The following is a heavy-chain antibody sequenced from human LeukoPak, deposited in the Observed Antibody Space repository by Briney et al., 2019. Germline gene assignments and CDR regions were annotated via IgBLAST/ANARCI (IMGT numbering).Heavy chain of an antibody. CDR2: IKQDGSEK. J-gene: IGHJ4*02. D-gene: IGHD5-24*01. CDR1: GVTFSIYW. Sequence: GGSLRLSCAASGVTFSIYWMSWARRAPGKGLEWGADIKQDGSEKDYVDSVKGRFTIPRDNANNSLYLQMNSLRAKDTAVYYCARGRDGYSYYFDYWGQGTLVTVSS. CDR3: ARGRDGYSYYFDY. V-gene: IGHV3-7*04.